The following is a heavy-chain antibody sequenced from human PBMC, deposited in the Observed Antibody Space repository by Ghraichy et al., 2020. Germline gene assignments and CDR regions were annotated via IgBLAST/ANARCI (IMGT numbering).Heavy chain of an antibody. CDR3: SRSHRGSSYGVDV. CDR1: GFTFSSYR. V-gene: IGHV3-74*01. CDR2: ITSDGSST. J-gene: IGHJ6*02. D-gene: IGHD1-14*01. Sequence: GGSLRLSCAASGFTFSSYRMHLVRQAPGKGLVWVSRITSDGSSTSYADPVKGRFTVSRDNAKNTLYLQMNSLRAEDTAVYYCSRSHRGSSYGVDVWGQGTTVTVSS.